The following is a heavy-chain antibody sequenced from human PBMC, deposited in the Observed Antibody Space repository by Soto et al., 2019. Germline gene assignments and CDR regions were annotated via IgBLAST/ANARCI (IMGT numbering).Heavy chain of an antibody. CDR2: IIPIFGTA. CDR3: ARGRITMIVVGDYYYYGMDV. CDR1: GGTFSSYA. J-gene: IGHJ6*02. D-gene: IGHD3-22*01. V-gene: IGHV1-69*12. Sequence: QVQLVQSGAEVKKPGSSVKGSCKASGGTFSSYAISWVRQAPGQGLEWMGGIIPIFGTANYAQKFQGRVTITADESTSTAYMELSSLRSEDTAVYYCARGRITMIVVGDYYYYGMDVWGQGTTVTVSS.